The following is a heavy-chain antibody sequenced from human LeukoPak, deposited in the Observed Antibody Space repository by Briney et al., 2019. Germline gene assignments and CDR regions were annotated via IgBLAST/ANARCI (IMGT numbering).Heavy chain of an antibody. J-gene: IGHJ4*02. Sequence: GGSLRLSCAASGFTLSSYSMNWVRQAPGKGLEWVSSISSSSSYIYYADSVKGRFTISRDNAKNSLYLQMNSLRAEDTAVYYCARDLAATVDYWGQGTLVTVSS. V-gene: IGHV3-21*01. D-gene: IGHD6-25*01. CDR3: ARDLAATVDY. CDR2: ISSSSSYI. CDR1: GFTLSSYS.